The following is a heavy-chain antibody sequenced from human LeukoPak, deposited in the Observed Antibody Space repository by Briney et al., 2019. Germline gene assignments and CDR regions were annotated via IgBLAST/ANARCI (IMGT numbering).Heavy chain of an antibody. Sequence: GGSLRLSCAASGLTVITNDMTWVRQAPGKGLEWVANIKQDGSTKHYADSLKGRFTISRDNPKNSLFLQMNNLRADDTAIYYCTRDTIGSLDYWGQGILVTVAS. CDR3: TRDTIGSLDY. J-gene: IGHJ4*02. V-gene: IGHV3-7*01. D-gene: IGHD2-8*01. CDR2: IKQDGSTK. CDR1: GLTVITND.